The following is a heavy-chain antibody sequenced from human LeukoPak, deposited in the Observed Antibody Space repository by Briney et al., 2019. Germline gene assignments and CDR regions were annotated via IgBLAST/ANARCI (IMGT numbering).Heavy chain of an antibody. CDR1: GFTFSSDG. CDR3: AKIIIAVAGDDDAFDI. Sequence: GGSLRLSCAASGFTFSSDGMHWVRQAPGKGLEWVGVISYYGSEKYYADSVKGRFTISRHNSKNTLYLQMNRLRAEDTAVYYCAKIIIAVAGDDDAFDIWGQGTMVTVSS. CDR2: ISYYGSEK. D-gene: IGHD6-19*01. V-gene: IGHV3-30*18. J-gene: IGHJ3*02.